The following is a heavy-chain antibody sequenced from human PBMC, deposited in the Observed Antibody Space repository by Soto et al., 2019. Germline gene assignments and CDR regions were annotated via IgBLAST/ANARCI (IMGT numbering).Heavy chain of an antibody. J-gene: IGHJ5*01. CDR1: GGSIRSTSHF. CDR2: IFYSGSF. V-gene: IGHV4-39*02. CDR3: GRGGGPGYDFGRSGYFRAWFDS. D-gene: IGHD3-3*01. Sequence: QLQLQESGPGLVKPSETLSLTCTVSGGSIRSTSHFWGWIRQPPGKGLQWIGNIFYSGSFYYKPSLESRITMSVDKTKNHFTLHLRSLTAADTAMYSGGRGGGPGYDFGRSGYFRAWFDSSGQGTLVTVSS.